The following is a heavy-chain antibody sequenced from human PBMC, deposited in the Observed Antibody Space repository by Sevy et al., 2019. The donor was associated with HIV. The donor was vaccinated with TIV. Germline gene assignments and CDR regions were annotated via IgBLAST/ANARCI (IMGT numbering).Heavy chain of an antibody. D-gene: IGHD2-2*01. J-gene: IGHJ6*02. CDR3: AKGDTSTRYYYYGMDV. CDR2: ISGSGGTT. V-gene: IGHV3-23*01. Sequence: GGSLRLSCAVSGFTFSNFGTSWVRQAPGKGLEWVSTISGSGGTTYYADSVKGRFTISRDNSKKTLYLQMNSLRAEDTALYYCAKGDTSTRYYYYGMDVWGQGTAVTVSS. CDR1: GFTFSNFG.